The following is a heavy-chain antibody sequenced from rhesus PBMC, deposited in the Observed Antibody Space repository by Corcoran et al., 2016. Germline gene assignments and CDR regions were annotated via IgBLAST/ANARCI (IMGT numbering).Heavy chain of an antibody. CDR2: VDPEDGEA. CDR3: ATQGLFY. Sequence: EVQLVQSGAEVKKPGASVKISCKASGYTFTDYYLHGGRQAPGIGLEWMGRVDPEDGEAIHEQKFQDRGTITADTSTDTAYMELSSLRSEDTAVYYCATQGLFYWGQGVLVTVSS. CDR1: GYTFTDYY. V-gene: IGHV1-111*02. D-gene: IGHD3-28*01. J-gene: IGHJ4*01.